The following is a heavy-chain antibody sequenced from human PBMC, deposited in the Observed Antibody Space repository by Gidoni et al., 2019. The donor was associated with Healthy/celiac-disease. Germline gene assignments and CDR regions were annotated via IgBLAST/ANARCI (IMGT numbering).Heavy chain of an antibody. Sequence: QVQLQESGAGLVKPSETLSLTCTVSGGSISSYYWSWIRQPAGKGLEGIGRIYTSGSTNYNPSLKRRVTMSVDTSKNQFSLKLSSVTAADTAVYYCARDGHMVRGYYYYGMDVWGQGTTVTVSS. CDR2: IYTSGST. CDR1: GGSISSYY. D-gene: IGHD3-10*01. J-gene: IGHJ6*02. CDR3: ARDGHMVRGYYYYGMDV. V-gene: IGHV4-4*07.